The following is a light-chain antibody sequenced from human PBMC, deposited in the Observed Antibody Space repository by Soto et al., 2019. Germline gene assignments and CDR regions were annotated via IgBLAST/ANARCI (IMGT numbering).Light chain of an antibody. CDR1: SSNIGDNY. V-gene: IGLV1-51*01. CDR2: DNN. CDR3: GTWDSSLSVVV. J-gene: IGLJ2*01. Sequence: QSALTQPPSVSAAPGQKVTIYCSGSSSNIGDNYVSWYQQFPGTAPKLLIYDNNERPSGIPDRFSGSKSGTSATLGITGLQTGDEADYYCGTWDSSLSVVVFGGGTKLTVL.